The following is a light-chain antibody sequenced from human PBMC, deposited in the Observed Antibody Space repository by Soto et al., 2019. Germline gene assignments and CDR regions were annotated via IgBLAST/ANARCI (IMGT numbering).Light chain of an antibody. V-gene: IGKV1-5*03. J-gene: IGKJ1*01. CDR2: KAS. CDR1: QSISTW. CDR3: QQYHSDSLRT. Sequence: DIQMTQSPSTLSATAGDRVTITFRASQSISTWLAWYQQEPGKAPKLLIHKASSLQSGVPSRFSGTGSGTEFTLIINGLQPDDFATYYCQQYHSDSLRTFGQGTKVDIK.